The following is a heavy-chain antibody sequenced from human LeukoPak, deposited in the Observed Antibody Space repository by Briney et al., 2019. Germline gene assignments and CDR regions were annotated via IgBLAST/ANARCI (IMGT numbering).Heavy chain of an antibody. CDR2: IIPIFGTA. CDR1: VGTFSSYA. J-gene: IGHJ6*03. D-gene: IGHD2-2*01. V-gene: IGHV1-69*05. CDR3: AEGAVVSAAIRANYYYYSMDV. Sequence: GASVTVSCKASVGTFSSYAIIWVRQAPGQGLEWMGGIIPIFGTANYAQKFQGRVTITTDESTSTAYLEMSSLSSEDTAVYYCAEGAVVSAAIRANYYYYSMDVWGKGTTVTVSS.